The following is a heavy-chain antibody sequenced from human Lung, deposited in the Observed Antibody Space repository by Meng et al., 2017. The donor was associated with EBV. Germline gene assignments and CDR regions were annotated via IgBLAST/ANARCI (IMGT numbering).Heavy chain of an antibody. J-gene: IGHJ2*01. V-gene: IGHV7-4-1*02. CDR3: ARGGPYPDSSGFHWYFNL. Sequence: GQRGQVWYELKKPGASVKVSCKASGYTLINYAINWVRQAPGQGLEWMGWINTHTGNPTYGQGFTGRFVLSSDTSVSTANLQISSLKAEDTAVYYCARGGPYPDSSGFHWYFNLWGRGTLVTVSS. CDR2: INTHTGNP. CDR1: GYTLINYA. D-gene: IGHD3-22*01.